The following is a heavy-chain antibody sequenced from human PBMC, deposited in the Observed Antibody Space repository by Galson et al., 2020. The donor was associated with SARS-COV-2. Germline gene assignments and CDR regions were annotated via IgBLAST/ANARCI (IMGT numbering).Heavy chain of an antibody. D-gene: IGHD3-3*01. CDR2: VYHNGNT. J-gene: IGHJ4*02. CDR3: ARGGTIFGVLIPYYFDY. CDR1: GGSISSSNW. Sequence: SETLSLTCAVSGGSISSSNWWSWVRQSPGKGLEWIGEVYHNGNTNYNPSLESRVTISVEKSKTQFSLKLISVTAADTAVYYCARGGTIFGVLIPYYFDYWGQGTPVTVSS. V-gene: IGHV4-4*02.